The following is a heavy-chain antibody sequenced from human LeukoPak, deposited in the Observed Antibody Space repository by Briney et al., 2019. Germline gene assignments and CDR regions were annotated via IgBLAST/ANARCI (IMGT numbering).Heavy chain of an antibody. CDR3: ARGEGISITIFGVVLDY. Sequence: GASVKVSCKASGYTFTGYYMHWVRQAPGQGLEWMGWINPNSGGTNYAQKFQGRVTMTRDTSISTAYMELSRLRSDDTDVYYCARGEGISITIFGVVLDYWGQGTLVTVSS. CDR1: GYTFTGYY. J-gene: IGHJ4*02. CDR2: INPNSGGT. V-gene: IGHV1-2*02. D-gene: IGHD3-3*01.